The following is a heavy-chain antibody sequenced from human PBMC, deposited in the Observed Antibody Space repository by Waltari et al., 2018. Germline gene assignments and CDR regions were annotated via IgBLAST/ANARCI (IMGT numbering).Heavy chain of an antibody. CDR2: INNDGSST. CDR1: GFTFSRSG. CDR3: ARAGLLGAFDV. V-gene: IGHV3-74*03. D-gene: IGHD2-15*01. J-gene: IGHJ3*01. Sequence: EVQLVESGGGLVQPGGYLRLSCADSGFTFSRSGLHWVRQFPGMGLMWVSRINNDGSSTVYADSVKGRFTISRDDAKNTVSLQMNNLSAEDTALYYCARAGLLGAFDVWGQGTMVTVSS.